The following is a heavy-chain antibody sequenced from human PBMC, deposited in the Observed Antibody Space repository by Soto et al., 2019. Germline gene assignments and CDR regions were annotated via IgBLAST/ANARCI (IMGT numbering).Heavy chain of an antibody. V-gene: IGHV4-31*03. Sequence: QVQLQESGPGLVKPSQTLSLTCTVSGGSISSGGYYWSWIRQHPGKGLEWIGYIYYIGSTYYNPSLKSRVTISVDTSKNQFSLKLSSVTAADTAVYYCARVKGYCSGGSCYSLNWFDPWGQGTLVTVSS. J-gene: IGHJ5*02. CDR1: GGSISSGGYY. CDR3: ARVKGYCSGGSCYSLNWFDP. D-gene: IGHD2-15*01. CDR2: IYYIGST.